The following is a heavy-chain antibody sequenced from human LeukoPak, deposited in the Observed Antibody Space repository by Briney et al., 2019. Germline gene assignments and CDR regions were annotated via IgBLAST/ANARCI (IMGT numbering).Heavy chain of an antibody. CDR2: VSYSGST. CDR1: GGSISSYY. CDR3: ARGVVVPAAKDYYMDV. D-gene: IGHD2-2*01. J-gene: IGHJ6*03. Sequence: SETLSLTCTVSGGSISSYYWSWIRQPPGKGLEWIGYVSYSGSTNYIPSLKSRVTISVDMSKNQISLKLSSVTAADTAVYYCARGVVVPAAKDYYMDVWGKGTTVTVSS. V-gene: IGHV4-59*01.